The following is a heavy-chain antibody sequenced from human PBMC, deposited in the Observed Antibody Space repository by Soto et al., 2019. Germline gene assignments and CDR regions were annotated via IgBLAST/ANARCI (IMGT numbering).Heavy chain of an antibody. Sequence: SETLSLTCAVYGGSFSGYYWSWIRQPPGKGLEWIGEINHSGSTNYNPSLKSRVTISVDTSKNQFSLKLSSVTAADTAVYYCARDTPILLTTVGTQRYYYGMDVWGQGTTVTVSS. J-gene: IGHJ6*02. CDR1: GGSFSGYY. CDR2: INHSGST. CDR3: ARDTPILLTTVGTQRYYYGMDV. D-gene: IGHD4-17*01. V-gene: IGHV4-34*01.